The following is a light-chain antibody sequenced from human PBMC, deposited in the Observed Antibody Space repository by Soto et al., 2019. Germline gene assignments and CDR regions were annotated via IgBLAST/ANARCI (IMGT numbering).Light chain of an antibody. CDR2: GTS. J-gene: IGKJ2*01. CDR1: QSVDNNY. V-gene: IGKV3-20*01. Sequence: ETVVTQSPGTLSLSPGEGATLSCRASQSVDNNYLAWYQQKPGQAPRLLIHGTSNRASGIPDRFSGSGSGTDFTLTISRLEPEDFAVYYCHQYGTAPYTFGQGTPLELK. CDR3: HQYGTAPYT.